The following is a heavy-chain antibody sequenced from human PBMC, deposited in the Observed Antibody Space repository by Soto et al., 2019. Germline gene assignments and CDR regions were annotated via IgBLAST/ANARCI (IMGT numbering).Heavy chain of an antibody. CDR1: GDSIRGGGHY. V-gene: IGHV4-31*01. CDR2: VYHSGST. D-gene: IGHD3-10*01. Sequence: QVQLQESGPGLVKPSQTLSLTCSVSGDSIRGGGHYWNWIRQFPGKGLEWIGYVYHSGSTHYNPFLQGPLTISIGPSKDPFSLRLISVTAADTALEYWARNTGLAPAGRGYWGPRDQVTVSS. J-gene: IGHJ4*03. CDR3: ARNTGLAPAGRGY.